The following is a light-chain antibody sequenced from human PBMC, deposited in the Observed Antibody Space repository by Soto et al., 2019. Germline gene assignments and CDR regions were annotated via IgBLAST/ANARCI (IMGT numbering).Light chain of an antibody. CDR2: TDN. J-gene: IGLJ1*01. CDR3: AAWDHSLNRHG. CDR1: SANIGKNT. V-gene: IGLV1-44*01. Sequence: ALAQPPWVSATPGQRVTISCSGSSANIGKNTVSWYQQLPGAAPKPLISTDNPRPSGVPDRFSGSKSGTSASLAISGLQSEDEADHYCAAWDHSLNRHGLGTPTKLTFL.